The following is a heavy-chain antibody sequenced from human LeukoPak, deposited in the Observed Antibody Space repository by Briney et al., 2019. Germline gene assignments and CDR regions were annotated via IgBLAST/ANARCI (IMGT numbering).Heavy chain of an antibody. Sequence: SETLSLTCTVSGGSISNSKYYWGWIRQPPGKGLEWIGYIYYSGSTNYDPSLKSRVTISVDTSKNQFSLKLSSVTAADTAVYYCAREDAQEGTNAFDIWGQGTMVTVSS. CDR3: AREDAQEGTNAFDI. J-gene: IGHJ3*02. D-gene: IGHD2-15*01. CDR2: IYYSGST. CDR1: GGSISNSKYY. V-gene: IGHV4-61*05.